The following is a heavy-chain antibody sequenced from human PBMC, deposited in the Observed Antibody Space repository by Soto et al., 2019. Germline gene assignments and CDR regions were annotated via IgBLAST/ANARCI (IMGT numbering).Heavy chain of an antibody. V-gene: IGHV3-33*01. Sequence: PGGSLRLSCAASGVPFSSYGMHWVRQAPGKGLEWVAVIWYDGSNKYYADSVKGRFTISRDNSKNTLYLQMNSLRAEDTAVYYCARPSGAYSSGWYPLLYWGQGTLVTVSS. D-gene: IGHD6-19*01. J-gene: IGHJ4*02. CDR1: GVPFSSYG. CDR3: ARPSGAYSSGWYPLLY. CDR2: IWYDGSNK.